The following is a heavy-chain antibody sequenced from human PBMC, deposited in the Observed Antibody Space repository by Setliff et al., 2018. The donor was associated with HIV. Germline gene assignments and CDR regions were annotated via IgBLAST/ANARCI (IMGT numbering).Heavy chain of an antibody. CDR2: IYYSGST. CDR3: TREGSYYDRTGYWPVFDD. D-gene: IGHD3-22*01. Sequence: KTSETLSLTCGVSGYSISSGYYWGWIRRPPGKGLEWIGSIYYSGSTYYNPSLKSRVTISVDTSKNQFSLKLSSVTAADTAVYFCTREGSYYDRTGYWPVFDDWGQGTLVTVSS. CDR1: GYSISSGYY. J-gene: IGHJ4*02. V-gene: IGHV4-38-2*02.